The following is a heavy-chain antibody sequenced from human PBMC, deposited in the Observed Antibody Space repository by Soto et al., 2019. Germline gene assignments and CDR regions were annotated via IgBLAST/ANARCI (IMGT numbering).Heavy chain of an antibody. CDR3: ARYCGGGSCYLGAFDI. V-gene: IGHV4-4*02. Sequence: SETLSLTCTVSGVSINSANWLTWVRQSPGKGLEWIGEIYHSGSTNFNPSLKSRVTISVDNSKNQFYLELTSVTAADTAVYYCARYCGGGSCYLGAFDIWGQGTMVTVSS. D-gene: IGHD2-15*01. J-gene: IGHJ3*02. CDR2: IYHSGST. CDR1: GVSINSANW.